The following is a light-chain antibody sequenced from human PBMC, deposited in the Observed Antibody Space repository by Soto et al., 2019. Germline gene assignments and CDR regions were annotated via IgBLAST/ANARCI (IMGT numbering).Light chain of an antibody. CDR2: GTS. Sequence: IVMTQSPATLSVSPGEGGTLSCRASQSISRNLAWYQQKPGQAPRLLIYGTSTRATGIPARFTGSGSGTDFTLTISRLEPEDFALYYCQQYVSSPWEFGQGTKGDIK. CDR3: QQYVSSPWE. V-gene: IGKV3-15*01. CDR1: QSISRN. J-gene: IGKJ1*01.